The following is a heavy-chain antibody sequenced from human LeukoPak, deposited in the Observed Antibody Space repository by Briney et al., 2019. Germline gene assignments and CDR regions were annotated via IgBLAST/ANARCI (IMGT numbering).Heavy chain of an antibody. CDR1: GDTLSELT. Sequence: ASVKVSCKVSGDTLSELTMHWVRQAPGKGLEWMGGFDPGAGEILYAQQFQGRVTMTEDTSTDTAYTELTSLRSEDSGVYFCAAGGIYSLLDYWGQGTLVTVSS. V-gene: IGHV1-24*01. D-gene: IGHD3-10*01. CDR2: FDPGAGEI. J-gene: IGHJ4*02. CDR3: AAGGIYSLLDY.